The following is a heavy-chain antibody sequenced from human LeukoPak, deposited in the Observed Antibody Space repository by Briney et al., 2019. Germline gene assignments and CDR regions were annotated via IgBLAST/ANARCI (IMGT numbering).Heavy chain of an antibody. CDR2: INADGKDT. Sequence: GGPLRLSCVASGFNLDSYWMHWVRHAPGKGLLWVSRINADGKDTPYVDSVRGRFFVSRDNAKNTLYLQMNRLRAEDTAVYVCTRDNIPRVGGATYDPFDSWGQGTLVTVSS. V-gene: IGHV3-74*01. J-gene: IGHJ4*02. D-gene: IGHD1-26*01. CDR1: GFNLDSYW. CDR3: TRDNIPRVGGATYDPFDS.